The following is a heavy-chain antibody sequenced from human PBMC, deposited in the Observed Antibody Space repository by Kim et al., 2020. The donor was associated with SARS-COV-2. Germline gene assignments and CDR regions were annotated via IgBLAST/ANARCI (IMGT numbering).Heavy chain of an antibody. CDR2: IWYDGSKT. CDR1: GFTFSNYG. Sequence: GGSLRLSCAASGFTFSNYGMHWVRQAPGRGLEWVAVIWYDGSKTFYADSVKGRFTISRDNSKKTLYLQMNSLRAEDTAVYYCASPLYCSGGSCYLWGQGT. V-gene: IGHV3-33*01. CDR3: ASPLYCSGGSCYL. J-gene: IGHJ4*02. D-gene: IGHD2-15*01.